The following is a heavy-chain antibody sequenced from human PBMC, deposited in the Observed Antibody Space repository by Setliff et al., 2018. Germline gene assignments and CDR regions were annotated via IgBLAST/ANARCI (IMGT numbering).Heavy chain of an antibody. CDR1: GGSISDNSYY. CDR3: ARHPSSGSYYGGSIFYFDD. Sequence: SETLSLTCTVSGGSISDNSYYWGWIRQPPGKELEWIGGIHYSENTYYNPSLKTRVTISVDTSKNQFSLKLSFVTAADTAVYYCARHPSSGSYYGGSIFYFDDWGPGILVTVSS. D-gene: IGHD1-26*01. CDR2: IHYSENT. J-gene: IGHJ4*02. V-gene: IGHV4-39*01.